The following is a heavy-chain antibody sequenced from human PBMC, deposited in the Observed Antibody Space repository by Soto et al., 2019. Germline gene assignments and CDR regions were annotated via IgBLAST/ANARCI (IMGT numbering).Heavy chain of an antibody. CDR3: AREGWPLLQTGMDV. CDR1: GFTFRSYS. J-gene: IGHJ6*02. D-gene: IGHD2-15*01. Sequence: GGSLRLSCAASGFTFRSYSMNWVRQAPGKGLEWVSYISSSNRTINYADSVKGRFIISRDNAKNSLYLQMHSLRDGDTAVYYCAREGWPLLQTGMDVWGQGTTVTVSS. V-gene: IGHV3-48*02. CDR2: ISSSNRTI.